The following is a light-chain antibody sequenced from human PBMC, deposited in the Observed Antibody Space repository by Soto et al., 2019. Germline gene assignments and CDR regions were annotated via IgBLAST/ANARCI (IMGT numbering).Light chain of an antibody. CDR2: SAS. V-gene: IGKV3-15*01. Sequence: EIVMTQSPATLSVTPGERATLSCRASQSISRNLAWYQQKPGQAPRLLIFSASTRATGIPARFTGSGSGTEFTLTISSLQSEDSAIYYCQQYNNRLLFTFGPGTKVDIK. CDR1: QSISRN. CDR3: QQYNNRLLFT. J-gene: IGKJ3*01.